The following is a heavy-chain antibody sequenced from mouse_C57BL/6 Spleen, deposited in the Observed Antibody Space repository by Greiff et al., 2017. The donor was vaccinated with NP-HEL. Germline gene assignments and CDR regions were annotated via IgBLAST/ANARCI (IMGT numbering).Heavy chain of an antibody. CDR2: ISSGGSYT. D-gene: IGHD4-1*01. V-gene: IGHV5-6*01. Sequence: EVQLVESGGDLVKPGGSLKLSCAASGFTFSSYGMSWVRQTPDKRLEWVATISSGGSYTYYPDSVKGRFTISRDNAKNTLYMQMSSLQSEDTAMYYCAREITGAGYIDVWGTGTTVTVSS. CDR3: AREITGAGYIDV. CDR1: GFTFSSYG. J-gene: IGHJ1*03.